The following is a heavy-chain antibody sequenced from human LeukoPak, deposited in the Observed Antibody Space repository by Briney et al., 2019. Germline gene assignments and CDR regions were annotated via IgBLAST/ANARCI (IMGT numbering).Heavy chain of an antibody. CDR3: ARGVSTEYFQH. Sequence: PGGSLRLSCAASGFTFSSYAMHWVRQAPGKGLEWVAVISYDGSNKYYADSVKGRFTISRDNSKNTLYLQMNSLRAEDTAVYYCARGVSTEYFQHWGQGTLVTVS. J-gene: IGHJ1*01. CDR1: GFTFSSYA. CDR2: ISYDGSNK. V-gene: IGHV3-30*04. D-gene: IGHD5/OR15-5a*01.